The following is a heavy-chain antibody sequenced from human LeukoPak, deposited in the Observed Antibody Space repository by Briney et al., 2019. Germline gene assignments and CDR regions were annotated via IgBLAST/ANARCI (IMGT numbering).Heavy chain of an antibody. J-gene: IGHJ6*02. Sequence: GGSLRLSCAASGFTVSTNYMSWVRQAPGKGLEWVSAIYSGGTTNYADSVKGRFTISRDNSKNTVYLQMNSLRAEDTAVYYCARGGYAHYYGMDVWGQGTTVTVSS. CDR3: ARGGYAHYYGMDV. D-gene: IGHD5-18*01. V-gene: IGHV3-53*01. CDR2: IYSGGTT. CDR1: GFTVSTNY.